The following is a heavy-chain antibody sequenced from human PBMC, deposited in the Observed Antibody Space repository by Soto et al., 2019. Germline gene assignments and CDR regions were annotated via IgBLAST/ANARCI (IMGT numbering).Heavy chain of an antibody. V-gene: IGHV2-5*02. CDR2: IYWDYDK. J-gene: IGHJ4*02. CDR3: AHLVVAGLTYDFDY. D-gene: IGHD2-15*01. CDR1: GFSLSTSAVG. Sequence: QITLKESGPTLVKPTQTLTLTCTFSGFSLSTSAVGVGWIRQPPGKALEWLAFIYWDYDKRYSPSLKSSLTITKDTSKNQVVLAMTNMDPVDTATYYCAHLVVAGLTYDFDYWGQGTLVTVSS.